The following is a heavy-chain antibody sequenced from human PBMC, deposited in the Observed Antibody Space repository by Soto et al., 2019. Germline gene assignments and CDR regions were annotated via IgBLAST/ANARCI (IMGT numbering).Heavy chain of an antibody. CDR1: GDTFSFYT. Sequence: QVQLVQSGTEVKKPGSSVKVSCKASGDTFSFYTINWVRQAPGLGLEWVGRINPIVSMSNYAQKFQGIVSMTADQSTSTASMELRSLRSDDTAMYFCAASYGSGYRAFDYWGQGALVIVSS. V-gene: IGHV1-69*02. CDR2: INPIVSMS. J-gene: IGHJ4*02. CDR3: AASYGSGYRAFDY. D-gene: IGHD3-10*01.